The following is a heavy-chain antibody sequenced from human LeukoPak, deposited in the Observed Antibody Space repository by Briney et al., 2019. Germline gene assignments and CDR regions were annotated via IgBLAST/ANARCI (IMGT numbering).Heavy chain of an antibody. V-gene: IGHV3-72*01. D-gene: IGHD3-16*01. CDR3: ARTTWGETVTDY. CDR2: TRNKANSYTT. Sequence: PGGPLRLSCAASGFTFSDHYMDWVRQAPGKGLEWVGRTRNKANSYTTEYAASVKGRFTISRDDSKNSLYLQMNSLKTEDTAVYYCARTTWGETVTDYWGQGTLVTVSS. J-gene: IGHJ4*02. CDR1: GFTFSDHY.